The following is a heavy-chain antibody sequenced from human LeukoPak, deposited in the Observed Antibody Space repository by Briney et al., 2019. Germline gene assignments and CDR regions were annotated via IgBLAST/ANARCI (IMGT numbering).Heavy chain of an antibody. Sequence: PSETLSITCTVSGGSVSSGSYYWSWIRQPPGKGLEWIGYIYYSGSTNYNPSLKSRVTISVDTSKNQFSLKLSSVTAADTAVYYCVGLGVWGSDRYSLFDYWGQGTLVTVSS. V-gene: IGHV4-61*01. J-gene: IGHJ4*02. D-gene: IGHD3-16*02. CDR3: VGLGVWGSDRYSLFDY. CDR1: GGSVSSGSYY. CDR2: IYYSGST.